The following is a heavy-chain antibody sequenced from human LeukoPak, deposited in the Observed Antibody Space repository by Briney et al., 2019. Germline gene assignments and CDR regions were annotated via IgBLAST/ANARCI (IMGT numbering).Heavy chain of an antibody. CDR2: IYSGGST. CDR1: GFTFSSYA. Sequence: GGSLRLSCAASGFTFSSYAMSWVRQAPGKGLEWVSVIYSGGSTYYADSVKGRFTISRDNSKNTLYLQMNSLRAEDTAVYYCARVPPPRFLEWLPYFDYWGQGTLVTVSS. J-gene: IGHJ4*02. D-gene: IGHD3-3*01. V-gene: IGHV3-53*01. CDR3: ARVPPPRFLEWLPYFDY.